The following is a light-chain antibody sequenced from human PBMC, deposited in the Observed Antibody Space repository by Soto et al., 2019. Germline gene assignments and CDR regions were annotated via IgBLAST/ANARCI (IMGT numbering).Light chain of an antibody. Sequence: SYELTQPLSVSVALGQTARINCVGNNIGSKNVYWYQQKPGQAPLLVISRDSNRPSGIPERFSGSNSGNPATLTISRAQAGDEADYYCQVWDSSTEVFGGGTKLTVL. V-gene: IGLV3-9*01. CDR2: RDS. CDR1: NIGSKN. CDR3: QVWDSSTEV. J-gene: IGLJ3*02.